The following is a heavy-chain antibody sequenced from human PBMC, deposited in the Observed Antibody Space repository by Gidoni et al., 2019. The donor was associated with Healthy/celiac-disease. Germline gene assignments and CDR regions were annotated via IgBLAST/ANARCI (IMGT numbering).Heavy chain of an antibody. CDR1: GFTFSDYY. J-gene: IGHJ4*02. CDR2: ISSSSSYT. D-gene: IGHD3-16*01. Sequence: QVQLVESGGGLVKPGGSLRLSCSASGFTFSDYYMSWIRQAPGKGLEWVSYISSSSSYTNYADSVKGRFTISRDNAKNSLYLQMNSLRAEDTAVYYCARDLSGLGAPADYWGQGTLVTVSS. V-gene: IGHV3-11*06. CDR3: ARDLSGLGAPADY.